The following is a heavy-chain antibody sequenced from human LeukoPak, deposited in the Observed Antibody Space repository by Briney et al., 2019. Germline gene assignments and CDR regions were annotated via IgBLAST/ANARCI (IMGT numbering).Heavy chain of an antibody. Sequence: GGSLRLSCAASGFTFSSYSMNWVRQAPGKGLEWVSYISSSSSTIYYADSVKGRFTISRDNAKNSLYLQMNSLRAEDTAVYYCAKVKWELQGDYYFDYWGQGTLVTVSS. D-gene: IGHD1-26*01. V-gene: IGHV3-48*01. CDR2: ISSSSSTI. CDR1: GFTFSSYS. J-gene: IGHJ4*02. CDR3: AKVKWELQGDYYFDY.